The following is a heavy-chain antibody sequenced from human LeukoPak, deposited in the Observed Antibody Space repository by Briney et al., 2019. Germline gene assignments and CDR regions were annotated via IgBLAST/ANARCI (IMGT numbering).Heavy chain of an antibody. D-gene: IGHD6-13*01. J-gene: IGHJ6*03. CDR1: GGSISSSSYY. V-gene: IGHV4-39*07. CDR2: IYYSGST. CDR3: ARGGRAAGQNYYYYYMDV. Sequence: SETLSLTCTVSGGSISSSSYYWGWIRQPPGKGLEWIGSIYYSGSTYYNPSLKSRVTISVDTSKNQFSLKLSSVTAADTAVYYCARGGRAAGQNYYYYYMDVWGKGTTVTVSS.